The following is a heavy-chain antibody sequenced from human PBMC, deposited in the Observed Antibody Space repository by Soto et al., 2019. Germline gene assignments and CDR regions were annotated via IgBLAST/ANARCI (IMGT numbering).Heavy chain of an antibody. Sequence: ASVKVSCNASGYSFTNNDVSWVLQATGQGLEWMGWMNPGSGDTGYAQKFQGRVTMTRDISIATAYMELSSLRSDDTAIYYCARMETFGSLNWFDPWGQGSLVTV. CDR2: MNPGSGDT. J-gene: IGHJ5*02. V-gene: IGHV1-8*01. CDR1: GYSFTNND. CDR3: ARMETFGSLNWFDP. D-gene: IGHD3-16*01.